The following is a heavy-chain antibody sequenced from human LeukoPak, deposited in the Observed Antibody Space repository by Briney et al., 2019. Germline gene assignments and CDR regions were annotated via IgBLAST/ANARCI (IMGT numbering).Heavy chain of an antibody. CDR2: NYYSGST. Sequence: SETLSLTCTVSGGSISSSSYYWGWIRQPPGKGLEWIGSNYYSGSTYYNPSLKSRVTISVDTSKNQFSLKLSSVTAADTAVYYCARGRRPLYGNYSFDYWGQGTLVTVSS. V-gene: IGHV4-39*01. J-gene: IGHJ4*02. D-gene: IGHD4-11*01. CDR1: GGSISSSSYY. CDR3: ARGRRPLYGNYSFDY.